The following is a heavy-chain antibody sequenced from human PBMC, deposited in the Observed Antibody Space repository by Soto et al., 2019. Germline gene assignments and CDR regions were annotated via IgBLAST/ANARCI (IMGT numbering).Heavy chain of an antibody. Sequence: QVQLQESGPGLVKPSQTLSLTCTVSGDSISSINNYWSWIRQPPGEGLGGIGFFSYSGTTSYSPSLKSRVXXXLXXSKNQFSLSLNFVTAADTAVYYCARGRGYSYGLDPWGQGSLVTVSS. D-gene: IGHD5-18*01. CDR3: ARGRGYSYGLDP. CDR1: GDSISSINNY. J-gene: IGHJ5*02. CDR2: FSYSGTT. V-gene: IGHV4-30-4*01.